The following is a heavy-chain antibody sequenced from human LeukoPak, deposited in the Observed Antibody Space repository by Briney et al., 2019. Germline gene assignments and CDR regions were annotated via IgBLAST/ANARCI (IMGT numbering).Heavy chain of an antibody. Sequence: ASVKVSCKASGYTFTGYYIHWVRQAPGQGLEWMGWINPNSGGTNYAQKFQGRVTMTRDRSISTVYMELTGLTSDDTAIYYCARDHGTDGTTFTLNFDCWGQGTRVTVSS. V-gene: IGHV1-2*02. CDR1: GYTFTGYY. CDR2: INPNSGGT. D-gene: IGHD1-1*01. CDR3: ARDHGTDGTTFTLNFDC. J-gene: IGHJ4*02.